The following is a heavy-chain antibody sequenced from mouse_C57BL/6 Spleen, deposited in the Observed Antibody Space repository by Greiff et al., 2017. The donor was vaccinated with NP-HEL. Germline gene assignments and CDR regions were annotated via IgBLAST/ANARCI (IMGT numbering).Heavy chain of an antibody. CDR1: GYTFTSYW. CDR2: IDPSDSYT. J-gene: IGHJ2*01. V-gene: IGHV1-50*01. CDR3: ARDGTGFDY. Sequence: QVQLQQPGAELVKPGASVKLSCKASGYTFTSYWMQWVKQRPGQGLEWIGEIDPSDSYTNYNQKFKGKATLTVDTSSSTAYMQLSSRTSEDSAVYYCARDGTGFDYWGQGTTLTVSS. D-gene: IGHD4-1*01.